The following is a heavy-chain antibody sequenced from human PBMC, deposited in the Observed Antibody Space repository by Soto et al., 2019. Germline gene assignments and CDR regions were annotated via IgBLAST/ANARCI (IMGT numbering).Heavy chain of an antibody. D-gene: IGHD3-10*01. CDR3: ARFGGGINV. V-gene: IGHV4-4*02. J-gene: IGHJ6*02. Sequence: QVQLQESGPGLVKPSGTLSLTCAVSGGSISGINWWYWVRQPPGKGLEWIGEIYHSGSTHYNPSLKSRVTMSVDNSKNQFSLNQNSVTAADTAVYYCARFGGGINVWGQGTTVTVSS. CDR2: IYHSGST. CDR1: GGSISGINW.